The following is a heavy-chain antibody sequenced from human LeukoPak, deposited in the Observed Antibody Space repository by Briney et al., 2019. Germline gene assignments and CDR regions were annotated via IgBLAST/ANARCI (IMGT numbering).Heavy chain of an antibody. J-gene: IGHJ6*03. Sequence: ASVKVSCKASGYTFTSYYMHWVRQAPGQGLEWMGIINPSGGSTSYAQKFQGRVTMTRDMSTSTVYMELSSLRSEDTAVYYCARVAYCSGGSCPYYYYYMDVWGKGTTVTVSS. CDR3: ARVAYCSGGSCPYYYYYMDV. D-gene: IGHD2-15*01. CDR2: INPSGGST. CDR1: GYTFTSYY. V-gene: IGHV1-46*01.